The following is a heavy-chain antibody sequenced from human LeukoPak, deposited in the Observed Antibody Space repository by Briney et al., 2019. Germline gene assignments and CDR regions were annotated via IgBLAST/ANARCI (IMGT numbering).Heavy chain of an antibody. D-gene: IGHD6-19*01. CDR1: GGSISSYY. CDR3: ARVALPYSSGWYPYFDY. Sequence: PSETLSLTCTVSGGSISSYYWSWIRQPAGKGLEWIGGIYISGSTNYNPSLKSRVTMSVDTSKSQFSLKLSSVTAADTAVYYCARVALPYSSGWYPYFDYWGQGTLVTVSS. J-gene: IGHJ4*02. CDR2: IYISGST. V-gene: IGHV4-4*07.